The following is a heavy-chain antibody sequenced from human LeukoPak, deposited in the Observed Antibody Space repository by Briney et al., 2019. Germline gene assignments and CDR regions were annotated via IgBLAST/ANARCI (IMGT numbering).Heavy chain of an antibody. CDR3: ARETSVTENALDI. Sequence: GGSLRLSCAASGFTFCDYNMSWIRQAPGKGREWVSYISSSGTTIYYADSVQGRFTISRDSAKNSLYLQMNSLRAEDTALYYCARETSVTENALDIWGQGAMVTVSS. J-gene: IGHJ3*02. CDR2: ISSSGTTI. V-gene: IGHV3-11*01. CDR1: GFTFCDYN.